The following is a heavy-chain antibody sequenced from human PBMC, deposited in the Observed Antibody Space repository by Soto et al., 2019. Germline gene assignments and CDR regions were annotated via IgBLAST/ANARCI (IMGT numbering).Heavy chain of an antibody. CDR2: IIPIFGTA. CDR1: GGTFSSYA. D-gene: IGHD3-10*01. J-gene: IGHJ4*02. V-gene: IGHV1-69*13. CDR3: AREDYYGSGSPNVFDY. Sequence: SVKVSCKASGGTFSSYAISWVRQAPGQGLEWMGGIIPIFGTANYAQKFQGRVTITADESTSTAYMELSSLRSEDTAVYYCAREDYYGSGSPNVFDYWGQGTLVTVSS.